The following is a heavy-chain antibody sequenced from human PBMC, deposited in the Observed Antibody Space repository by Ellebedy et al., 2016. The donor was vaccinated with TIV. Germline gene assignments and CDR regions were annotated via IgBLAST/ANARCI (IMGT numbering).Heavy chain of an antibody. CDR1: GFTFSGYA. D-gene: IGHD4-17*01. Sequence: GESLKISCAASGFTFSGYAMTWVRQAPGKGLEWLSGISGSGISTYYADSVRGRFTISRDNSNNTLYFQMNSLRAEDTAVYYCAQEITTVSTQRKNYWGQGTLVSVSS. CDR2: ISGSGIST. CDR3: AQEITTVSTQRKNY. V-gene: IGHV3-23*01. J-gene: IGHJ4*02.